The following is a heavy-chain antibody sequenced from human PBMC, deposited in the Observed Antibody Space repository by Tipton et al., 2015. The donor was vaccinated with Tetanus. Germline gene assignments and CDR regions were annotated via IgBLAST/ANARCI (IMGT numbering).Heavy chain of an antibody. V-gene: IGHV4-39*01. Sequence: GLVKPSEILSLICSVSGGSVDSGSYHWAWIRQPPGKGLEWIGSVHYTGATYLNPSLMSRVTLSVDTSKNQFSLRLNSVTAADTAVYFCARYKTSLVTPGKYFDSWGQGALVTVSS. CDR1: GGSVDSGSYH. D-gene: IGHD4-23*01. CDR3: ARYKTSLVTPGKYFDS. J-gene: IGHJ4*02. CDR2: VHYTGAT.